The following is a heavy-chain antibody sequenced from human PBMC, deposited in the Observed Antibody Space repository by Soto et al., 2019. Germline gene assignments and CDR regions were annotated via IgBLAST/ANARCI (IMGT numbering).Heavy chain of an antibody. D-gene: IGHD3-22*01. CDR3: ARVPLPDSSGYYFDY. CDR1: GGTFSSYA. V-gene: IGHV1-69*13. CDR2: IIPIFGTA. Sequence: GASVKVSCKASGGTFSSYAISWVRQAPGQGLEWMGGIIPIFGTANYAQKFQGRVTITADESTSTAYMELSSPRSEDTAVYYCARVPLPDSSGYYFDYWGQGTLVTVSS. J-gene: IGHJ4*02.